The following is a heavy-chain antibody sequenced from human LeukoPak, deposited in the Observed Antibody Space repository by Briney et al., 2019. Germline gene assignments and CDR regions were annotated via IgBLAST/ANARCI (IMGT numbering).Heavy chain of an antibody. V-gene: IGHV3-23*01. Sequence: GGSLRLSCAASGFTFSSYGMSWVRQAPGKGLEWVSAISGSGGSTYYADSVKGRFTISRDNSKNTLYLQMNSLRAEDTAVYYCAKDRGVDIVVLVAATFFDYWGQGTLVTVSS. D-gene: IGHD2-15*01. J-gene: IGHJ4*02. CDR3: AKDRGVDIVVLVAATFFDY. CDR1: GFTFSSYG. CDR2: ISGSGGST.